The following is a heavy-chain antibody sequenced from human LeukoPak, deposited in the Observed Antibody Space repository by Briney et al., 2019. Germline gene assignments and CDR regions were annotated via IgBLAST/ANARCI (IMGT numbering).Heavy chain of an antibody. CDR3: ARAGPRDYYMDV. Sequence: SVKVSCKASGGTFSSYAISWVRQAPGQGLEWMGGIIPIFGTANYAQKFQGRVTITTDESTSTAHMELSSLRSEDTAVYYCARAGPRDYYMDVWGKGTTVTVSS. V-gene: IGHV1-69*05. CDR1: GGTFSSYA. J-gene: IGHJ6*03. CDR2: IIPIFGTA.